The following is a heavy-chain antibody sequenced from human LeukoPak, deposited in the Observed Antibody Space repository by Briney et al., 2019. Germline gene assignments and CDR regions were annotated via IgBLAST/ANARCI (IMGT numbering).Heavy chain of an antibody. CDR2: INPNSGGT. CDR1: GYTFTGYY. D-gene: IGHD3-3*01. J-gene: IGHJ4*02. V-gene: IGHV1-2*02. Sequence: ASVKVSCKASGYTFTGYYMHWVRQAPGQGLEWMGWINPNSGGTNYAQKFQGRVTMTRDTSISTAYMELSRLRSDDTAVYYCARGGIMWSGYRYFDYWGQGTLVTVSS. CDR3: ARGGIMWSGYRYFDY.